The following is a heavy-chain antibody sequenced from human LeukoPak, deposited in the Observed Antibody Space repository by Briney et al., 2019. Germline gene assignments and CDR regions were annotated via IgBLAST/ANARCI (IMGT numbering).Heavy chain of an antibody. CDR2: ISGSGGST. J-gene: IGHJ4*02. Sequence: PGGSLRLSCAASGFTFSSYAMSWVRQAPGKGLGWVSAISGSGGSTYHADSVKGRFTISRDNSKNTLYLQMNSLRAEDTAVYYCAKWVEYSSSGFDYWGQGTLVTVSS. CDR1: GFTFSSYA. CDR3: AKWVEYSSSGFDY. V-gene: IGHV3-23*01. D-gene: IGHD6-6*01.